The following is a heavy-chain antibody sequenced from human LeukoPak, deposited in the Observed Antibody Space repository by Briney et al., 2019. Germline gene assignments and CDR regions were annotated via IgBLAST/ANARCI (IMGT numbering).Heavy chain of an antibody. D-gene: IGHD6-13*01. V-gene: IGHV3-53*01. J-gene: IGHJ6*03. CDR3: AREQLGPYYYYMDV. CDR1: GFTVSSNY. Sequence: GGSLRLSCAASGFTVSSNYMGWVRQAPGKGLEWVSVIYSGGSTYYADSVKGRFTISRDNSKNTLYLQMNSLRAEDTAVYYCAREQLGPYYYYMDVWGKGTTVTVSS. CDR2: IYSGGST.